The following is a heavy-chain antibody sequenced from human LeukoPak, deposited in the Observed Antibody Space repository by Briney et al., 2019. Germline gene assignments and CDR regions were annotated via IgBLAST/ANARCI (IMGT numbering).Heavy chain of an antibody. CDR3: AKVEYYYDSSGYYHY. CDR2: ISGSGGST. V-gene: IGHV3-23*01. Sequence: GGSLRLSYAASGFTFSSYAMSWVRQAPGKGLEWVSAISGSGGSTYYADSVKGRFTISRDNSKNTLYLQMNSLRAEDTAVYYCAKVEYYYDSSGYYHYWGQGTLVTVTS. D-gene: IGHD3-22*01. CDR1: GFTFSSYA. J-gene: IGHJ4*02.